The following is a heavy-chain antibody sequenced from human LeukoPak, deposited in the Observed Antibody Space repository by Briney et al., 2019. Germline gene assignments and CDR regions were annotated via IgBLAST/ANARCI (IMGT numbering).Heavy chain of an antibody. V-gene: IGHV3-48*04. CDR3: ARAPPGHYGMDV. J-gene: IGHJ6*02. Sequence: GGSLRLSCAASGFSFSDYSMSWVRQAPGKGLEGISYISSSSNSIYYSDSVKGRFTISRDNAKNSLYLQMNSLRAEDTAVYYCARAPPGHYGMDVWGQGTTVTVSS. CDR1: GFSFSDYS. CDR2: ISSSSNSI.